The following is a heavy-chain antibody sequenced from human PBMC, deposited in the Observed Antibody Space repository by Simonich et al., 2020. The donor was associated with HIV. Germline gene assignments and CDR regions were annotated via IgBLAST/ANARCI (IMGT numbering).Heavy chain of an antibody. J-gene: IGHJ2*01. D-gene: IGHD1-7*01. CDR3: ARDERRTNSHWYFDL. CDR1: GYIFTSYA. Sequence: QVQLVQSGAEVKKPGASVKVSCKASGYIFTSYAMHWMRQAPGKRLEWMGWINSGNGNTKYTQKFQDRVTITRDTSISTAYMELSRLRSDDTAVYYCARDERRTNSHWYFDLWGRGTLVTVSS. CDR2: INSGNGNT. V-gene: IGHV1-3*01.